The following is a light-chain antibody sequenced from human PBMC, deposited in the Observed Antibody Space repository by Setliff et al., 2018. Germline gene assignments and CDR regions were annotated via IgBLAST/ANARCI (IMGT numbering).Light chain of an antibody. J-gene: IGLJ1*01. V-gene: IGLV2-14*03. CDR1: SSDVGSYDF. CDR2: DVT. CDR3: VAYTSSSTDV. Sequence: ALTQPASVSGSPGQSITISCSGTSSDVGSYDFVSWYQQHPGKAPKLIIHDVTNRPSGVSNRFSGSKAGNTASLTISGLQAEDEAEYYCVAYTSSSTDVFGSGTKVTVL.